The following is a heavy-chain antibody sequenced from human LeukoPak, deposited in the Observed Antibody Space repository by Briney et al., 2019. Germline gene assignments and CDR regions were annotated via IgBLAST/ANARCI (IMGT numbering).Heavy chain of an antibody. CDR3: AKSPSRYNWNFDY. V-gene: IGHV4-38-2*01. Sequence: SETLSLTCAVSGYSISSGYYWGWIRQPPGKGLEWIGSIYQSGNRYEKSSLKSRLTLSVDTSKNQFSLKVTSVTAADTAVYYFAKSPSRYNWNFDYWGQGILVVVSS. D-gene: IGHD1-20*01. CDR2: IYQSGNR. J-gene: IGHJ4*02. CDR1: GYSISSGYY.